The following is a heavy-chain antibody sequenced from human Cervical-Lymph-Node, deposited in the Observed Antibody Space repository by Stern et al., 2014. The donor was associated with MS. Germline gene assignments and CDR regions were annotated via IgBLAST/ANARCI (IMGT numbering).Heavy chain of an antibody. J-gene: IGHJ3*02. V-gene: IGHV1-69*01. CDR2: IIPMFGTT. CDR3: ARRDYYDSSGYYGDAFDI. CDR1: GGTFSSYA. D-gene: IGHD3-22*01. Sequence: QVQLVESGAEVKKPGSSVKVSCKASGGTFSSYAITWVRQAPGRGLEWMGVIIPMFGTTKYAQKFQGRVTIIADGSTTTAYMELSSLRSEDTAVYYCARRDYYDSSGYYGDAFDIWGQGTIVTVSS.